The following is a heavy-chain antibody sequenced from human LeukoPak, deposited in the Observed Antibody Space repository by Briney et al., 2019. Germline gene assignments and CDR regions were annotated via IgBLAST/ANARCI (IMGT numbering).Heavy chain of an antibody. CDR2: IKQDGSEK. CDR1: GFTFNTYS. V-gene: IGHV3-7*01. J-gene: IGHJ4*02. CDR3: AREYKGD. D-gene: IGHD1-14*01. Sequence: GGSLRLSCAASGFTFNTYSMSWVRQAPGKGLEWVANIKQDGSEKYYVDSVKGRFTISRDNAKNSLYLQMNSLRAEDTAVYYCAREYKGDWGQGTLVTVSS.